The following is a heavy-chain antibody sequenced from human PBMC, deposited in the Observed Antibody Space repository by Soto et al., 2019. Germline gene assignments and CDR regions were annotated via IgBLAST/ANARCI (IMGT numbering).Heavy chain of an antibody. Sequence: SETLSLTCDVSGGPVGYTSFYWGWLRQSPGKGLEWIGSVHHSVTTYYSPSLKGRVTISMDTSKNQFSLRLTSVTAADTAVYYCARDTSSTSLRAEYFQFWGQGTQVTVSS. J-gene: IGHJ1*01. CDR3: ARDTSSTSLRAEYFQF. CDR2: VHHSVTT. CDR1: GGPVGYTSFY. D-gene: IGHD6-13*01. V-gene: IGHV4-39*02.